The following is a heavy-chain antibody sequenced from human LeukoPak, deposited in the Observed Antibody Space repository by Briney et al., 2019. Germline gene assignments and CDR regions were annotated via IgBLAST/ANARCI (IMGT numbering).Heavy chain of an antibody. Sequence: AVGSLRLSCAASRFTFSSYAMSWVRQAPGKGLEWVSSIIAIGATTHYAHSVKGRFTISRDNSKNTLYLPMNRLRTEDMDVYCCAKDLSYDFWSAFDYWGQGTLVSVSS. J-gene: IGHJ4*02. CDR3: AKDLSYDFWSAFDY. CDR2: IIAIGATT. D-gene: IGHD3-3*01. V-gene: IGHV3-23*01. CDR1: RFTFSSYA.